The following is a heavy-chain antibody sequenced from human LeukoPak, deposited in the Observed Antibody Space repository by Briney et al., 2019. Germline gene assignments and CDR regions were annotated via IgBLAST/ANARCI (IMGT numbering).Heavy chain of an antibody. D-gene: IGHD1-26*01. CDR2: IYPGDSDT. J-gene: IGHJ1*01. V-gene: IGHV5-51*01. CDR1: GGTFSSYA. Sequence: ASVKVSCKASGGTFSSYAISWVRQMPGKGLEWMGIIYPGDSDTRYSPSFQGQVTISADKSISTAYLQWSSLKASDTAMYYCAIRRGWEPVFQHWGQGTLVTVSS. CDR3: AIRRGWEPVFQH.